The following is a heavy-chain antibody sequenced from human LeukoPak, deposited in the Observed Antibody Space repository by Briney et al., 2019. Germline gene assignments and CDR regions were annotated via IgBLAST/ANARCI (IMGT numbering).Heavy chain of an antibody. D-gene: IGHD6-6*01. CDR2: IIPIFGTA. Sequence: GASVKVSCKASGGTFSSYAISWVRQAPGQGLEWMGGIIPIFGTANYAQKFQGRVTITTDESTSTAYMELSSLRSEDTAVYYCARLVDSSSSGGFWFDTWGQGTLVTVSS. V-gene: IGHV1-69*05. J-gene: IGHJ5*02. CDR1: GGTFSSYA. CDR3: ARLVDSSSSGGFWFDT.